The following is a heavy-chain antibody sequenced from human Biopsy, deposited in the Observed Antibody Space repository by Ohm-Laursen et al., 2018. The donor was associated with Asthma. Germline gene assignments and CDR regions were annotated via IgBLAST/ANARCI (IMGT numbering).Heavy chain of an antibody. CDR3: AKSADYYDSTDYLDF. CDR1: GFSFDDCA. D-gene: IGHD3-22*01. Sequence: SLRLSCAASGFSFDDCAMHWVRHALGKGLEWVSSISWNSGNIDYAVSVKGRFTISRDNAKNSLYLQMQSLRPEDTAFYYCAKSADYYDSTDYLDFWGRGTLVTVSS. J-gene: IGHJ4*01. CDR2: ISWNSGNI. V-gene: IGHV3-9*01.